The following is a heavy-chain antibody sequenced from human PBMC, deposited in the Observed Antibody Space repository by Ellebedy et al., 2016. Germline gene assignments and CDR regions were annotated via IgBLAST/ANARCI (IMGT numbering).Heavy chain of an antibody. CDR1: GGSISSGDYY. D-gene: IGHD4-17*01. CDR3: ARDRIAGTTTVTTRDYYGVDV. J-gene: IGHJ6*02. Sequence: SETLSLXXTVSGGSISSGDYYWSWIRQPPGKGLEWIGYIYYSGSTYYNPSLKSRVTISVDTSKNQFSLKLSSVTAADTAVYYCARDRIAGTTTVTTRDYYGVDVWGQGTTVTVSS. CDR2: IYYSGST. V-gene: IGHV4-30-4*01.